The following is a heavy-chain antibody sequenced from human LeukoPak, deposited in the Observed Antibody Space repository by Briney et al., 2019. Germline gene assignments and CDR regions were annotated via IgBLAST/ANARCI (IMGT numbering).Heavy chain of an antibody. J-gene: IGHJ4*02. CDR1: GFTFSNYA. D-gene: IGHD4-23*01. CDR3: AKDLNDYGGNSGRFDY. V-gene: IGHV3-23*01. CDR2: ISGSGGNT. Sequence: GGSLRLSCAASGFTFSNYAMSWVRQAPGKGLEWVSTISGSGGNTYYSDSVKGRLTISRGNSKNTLYLQMNSLRAEDTAVYYCAKDLNDYGGNSGRFDYWGQGTLVTVSS.